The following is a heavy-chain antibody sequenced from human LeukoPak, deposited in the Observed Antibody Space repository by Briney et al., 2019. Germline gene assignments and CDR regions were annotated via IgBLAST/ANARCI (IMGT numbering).Heavy chain of an antibody. CDR1: GYTFSTSG. CDR2: ISAYNGHT. CDR3: ARAGDYYDSSGADY. V-gene: IGHV1-18*01. J-gene: IGHJ4*02. Sequence: ASVKVSCKASGYTFSTSGISWVRQAPGQGLEWMGWISAYNGHTKYAQKFQGRVTMTTDTSTSTAYMELSSLRSEDTAVYYCARAGDYYDSSGADYWGQGTLVTVSS. D-gene: IGHD3-22*01.